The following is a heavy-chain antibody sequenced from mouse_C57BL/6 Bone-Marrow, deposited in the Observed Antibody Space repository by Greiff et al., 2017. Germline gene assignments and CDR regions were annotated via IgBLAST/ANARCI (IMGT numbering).Heavy chain of an antibody. CDR2: IDPETGGT. D-gene: IGHD1-1*01. Sequence: QVQLQQSGAELVRPGASVTLSCKASGYTFTDYEMHWVKQTPVHGLEWIGAIDPETGGTAYNQKFKGKAILTADKSSSTAYMELRSLTSEDSAVYYCDYYGSSPWFAYWGQGTLVTVSA. J-gene: IGHJ3*01. CDR3: DYYGSSPWFAY. V-gene: IGHV1-15*01. CDR1: GYTFTDYE.